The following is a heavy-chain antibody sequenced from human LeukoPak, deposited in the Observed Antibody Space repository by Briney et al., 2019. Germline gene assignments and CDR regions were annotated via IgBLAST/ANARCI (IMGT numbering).Heavy chain of an antibody. Sequence: GGSLRLSCAASGFTFSSYSMNWVRQAPGKGLEWVSSISSSSSYIYYADSVKGRFTISRDNAKNSLYLQMSSLRAEDTAVYYCARGGSTWPFDYWGQGTLVTVSS. V-gene: IGHV3-21*01. CDR3: ARGGSTWPFDY. D-gene: IGHD5/OR15-5a*01. J-gene: IGHJ4*02. CDR2: ISSSSSYI. CDR1: GFTFSSYS.